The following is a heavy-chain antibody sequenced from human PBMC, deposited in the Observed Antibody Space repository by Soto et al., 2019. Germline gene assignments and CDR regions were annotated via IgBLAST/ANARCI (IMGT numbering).Heavy chain of an antibody. J-gene: IGHJ6*03. CDR1: GFTFSSYW. CDR3: ARIITMVRGVPNYYYMDV. V-gene: IGHV3-74*01. D-gene: IGHD3-10*01. CDR2: INSDGSST. Sequence: VQLVESGGGLVQPGGSLRLSCAASGFTFSSYWMHWVRQAPGKGLVWVSRINSDGSSTSYADSVKGRFTISRDNAKNTLYLQMNSLRAEDTAVHYCARIITMVRGVPNYYYMDVWGKGTTVTVSS.